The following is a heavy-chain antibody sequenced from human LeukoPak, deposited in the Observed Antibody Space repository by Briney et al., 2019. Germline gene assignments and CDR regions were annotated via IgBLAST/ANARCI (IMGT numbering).Heavy chain of an antibody. V-gene: IGHV3-30*03. CDR2: ISYDGSNK. CDR3: AQQVGYCSSGSCYFTY. CDR1: GFTFSSYG. Sequence: GESLRLSCAASGFTFSSYGMHWARQAPGKGLEWVAVISYDGSNKYYADSVKGRFTISRDNSKNTLYLQMNSLRAEDTAVYYCAQQVGYCSSGSCYFTYWGQGTLVTVSS. D-gene: IGHD2-15*01. J-gene: IGHJ1*01.